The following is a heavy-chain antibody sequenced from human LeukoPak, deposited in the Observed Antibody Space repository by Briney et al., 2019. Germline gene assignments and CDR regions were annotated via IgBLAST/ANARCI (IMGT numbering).Heavy chain of an antibody. V-gene: IGHV3-30-3*01. CDR1: GFTFSSYT. CDR3: ARDQYTSGPPSGYGMDV. D-gene: IGHD6-19*01. J-gene: IGHJ6*02. Sequence: GGSLRLSCAASGFTFSSYTMHWVRQAPGKGLEWVAVISYDGSNKYYTDSVKGRFTISRDNSKNTLYLHMNSLRAEDTAVYYCARDQYTSGPPSGYGMDVWGQGTTVTVSS. CDR2: ISYDGSNK.